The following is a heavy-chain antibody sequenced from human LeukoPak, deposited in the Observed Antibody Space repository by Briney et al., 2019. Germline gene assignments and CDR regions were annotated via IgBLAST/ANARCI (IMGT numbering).Heavy chain of an antibody. CDR1: GLTFSSYG. CDR3: ARGLYGSGTYELDY. CDR2: ISGSSSPI. V-gene: IGHV3-48*01. Sequence: GGSLRLSCEASGLTFSSYGMSWVRQAPGKGLEWVSYISGSSSPIYYADSVKGRFTTSRDNAKTSLYLQMNSLRAEDTAVYYCARGLYGSGTYELDYWGQRTLVTVSS. J-gene: IGHJ4*02. D-gene: IGHD3-10*01.